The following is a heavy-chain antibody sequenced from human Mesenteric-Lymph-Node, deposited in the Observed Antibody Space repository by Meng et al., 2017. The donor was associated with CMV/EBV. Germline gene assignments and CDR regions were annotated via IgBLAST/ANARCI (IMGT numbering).Heavy chain of an antibody. V-gene: IGHV3-23*01. CDR3: ARDPDTSSKIDY. Sequence: GESLKISCVASGFKFSSYAMTWVRQAPGEGLECVSSISDSVDRTYYADSVKGRFTISRDNSKNTLYLQMNSLRAEDTALYYCARDPDTSSKIDYWGQGTLVTVSS. CDR1: GFKFSSYA. D-gene: IGHD6-6*01. CDR2: ISDSVDRT. J-gene: IGHJ4*02.